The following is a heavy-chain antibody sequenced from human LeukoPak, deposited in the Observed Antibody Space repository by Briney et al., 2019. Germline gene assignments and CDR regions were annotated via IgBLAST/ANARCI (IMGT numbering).Heavy chain of an antibody. CDR1: GGSISTSNYY. J-gene: IGHJ6*03. Sequence: SETLSLTCTVSGGSISTSNYYWGRIRQPPGKGLEWIGNIFYSGSAYYSPSLKSRVTISLDTSKNQFSLKLSSVTAADTAVYYCARANYYYMDVWGKGTTVTISS. V-gene: IGHV4-39*07. CDR2: IFYSGSA. CDR3: ARANYYYMDV.